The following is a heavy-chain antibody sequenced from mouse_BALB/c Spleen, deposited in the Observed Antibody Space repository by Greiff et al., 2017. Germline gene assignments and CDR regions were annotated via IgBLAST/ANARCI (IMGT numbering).Heavy chain of an antibody. CDR1: GYSFTSYY. CDR3: ARSELGPYAMDY. Sequence: QVQLKESGPELVKPGASVKISCKASGYSFTSYYIHWVKQRPGQGLEWIGWIFPGSGNTKYNEKFKGKATLTADTSSSTAYMQLSSLTSEDSAVYFCARSELGPYAMDYWGQGTSVTVSS. CDR2: IFPGSGNT. J-gene: IGHJ4*01. V-gene: IGHV1-66*01. D-gene: IGHD4-1*01.